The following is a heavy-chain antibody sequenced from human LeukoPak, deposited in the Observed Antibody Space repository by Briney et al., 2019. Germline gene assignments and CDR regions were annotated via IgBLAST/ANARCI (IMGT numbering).Heavy chain of an antibody. J-gene: IGHJ3*02. V-gene: IGHV4-34*01. CDR2: INHSGST. CDR1: GGSFSGYY. Sequence: PSETLSLTCAVYGGSFSGYYWSWIRQPPGKGLEWIGEINHSGSTNYNPPLKSRVTISVDTSKNQFSLKLSSVTAADTAVYYCARRAVAVAGTRAFDIWGQGTMVTVSS. CDR3: ARRAVAVAGTRAFDI. D-gene: IGHD6-19*01.